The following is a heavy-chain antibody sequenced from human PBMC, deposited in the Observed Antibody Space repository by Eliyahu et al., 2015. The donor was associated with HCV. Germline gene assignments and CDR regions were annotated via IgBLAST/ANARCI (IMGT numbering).Heavy chain of an antibody. CDR3: VRTRYHDHFDY. CDR2: MLYVEGP. J-gene: IGHJ4*02. Sequence: QVQLQESGPALVKPSETLSLTCTVSXGSVSSDYWTWIRQPPGKGLEFIGHMLYVEGPKYNPSLKSRVTISIDTTKNQFSLRLNSVTAADTAIYYCVRTRYHDHFDYWGQGALVTVSS. D-gene: IGHD1-26*01. CDR1: XGSVSSDY. V-gene: IGHV4-59*02.